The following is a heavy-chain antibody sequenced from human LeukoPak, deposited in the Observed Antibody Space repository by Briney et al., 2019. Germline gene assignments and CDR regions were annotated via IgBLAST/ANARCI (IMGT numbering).Heavy chain of an antibody. V-gene: IGHV3-23*01. D-gene: IGHD3-3*01. Sequence: PGGSLRLSCAASGFTFSSYAMSWVRQAPGKGLEWVSAISGSGGSTYYADSVKGRFTISRDNSKNTLYLQMNSLRAEDTAVYYCAKVPVFSLTISEVVTDDAFDIWGQGTIVTVSS. CDR1: GFTFSSYA. CDR3: AKVPVFSLTISEVVTDDAFDI. CDR2: ISGSGGST. J-gene: IGHJ3*02.